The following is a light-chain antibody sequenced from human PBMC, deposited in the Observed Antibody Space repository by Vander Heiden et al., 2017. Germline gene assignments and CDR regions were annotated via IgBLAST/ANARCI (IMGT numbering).Light chain of an antibody. V-gene: IGKV1-5*03. CDR1: QNIGNW. CDR3: QQHNSYSLGN. CDR2: KAS. Sequence: DIQMTQSPSTLSASVGDRVTITCRASQNIGNWLAWYQQKPGKAPNLLIYKASSLESGGPSRFSGSGSGTEFTLTISSLQPDDFATYYCQQHNSYSLGNFGPGTKVDIK. J-gene: IGKJ3*01.